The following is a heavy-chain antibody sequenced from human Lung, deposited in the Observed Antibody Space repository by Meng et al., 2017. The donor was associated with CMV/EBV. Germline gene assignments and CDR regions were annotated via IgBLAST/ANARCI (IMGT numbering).Heavy chain of an antibody. CDR2: ISAYNGNT. CDR1: GYTFTNYG. CDR3: ARRYSSGYSNWFDP. D-gene: IGHD3-22*01. Sequence: KASGYTFTNYGISWVRQAPGQGLEWMGWISAYNGNTNYAQKFQGRVTMTRDTSISTAYMELSRLRSDDTAVYYCARRYSSGYSNWFDPWGQGTLVTVSS. J-gene: IGHJ5*02. V-gene: IGHV1-18*01.